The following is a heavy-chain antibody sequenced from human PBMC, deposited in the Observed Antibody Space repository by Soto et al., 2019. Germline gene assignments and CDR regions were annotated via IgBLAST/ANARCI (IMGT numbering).Heavy chain of an antibody. CDR2: ISSTSSTK. Sequence: VSLRLSCAGSGFTFSSHAMTWVRQAPGKGLEWVSFISSTSSTKDYADSVKGRFTISRDNAKNSVYLQMNSLRDGDTAVYYCARRITMVRGPYYYYGMDVWGQGTTVTVSS. CDR1: GFTFSSHA. D-gene: IGHD3-10*01. V-gene: IGHV3-48*02. J-gene: IGHJ6*02. CDR3: ARRITMVRGPYYYYGMDV.